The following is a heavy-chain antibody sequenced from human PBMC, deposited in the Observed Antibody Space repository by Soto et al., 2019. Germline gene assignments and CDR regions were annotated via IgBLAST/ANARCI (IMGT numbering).Heavy chain of an antibody. CDR2: ISFDGINK. J-gene: IGHJ4*02. D-gene: IGHD3-10*01. V-gene: IGHV3-30*18. CDR3: AKAGVSMVRGVPQGFDY. Sequence: QMQLVESGGGVVQPGRSLRLSCAASGFTFNSYGMHWVRQAPGKGLEWVAAISFDGINKYYRDSVKGRFTISRDNSQNTLYLQINSLRTEDTAVYYCAKAGVSMVRGVPQGFDYWGQGTLVTVSS. CDR1: GFTFNSYG.